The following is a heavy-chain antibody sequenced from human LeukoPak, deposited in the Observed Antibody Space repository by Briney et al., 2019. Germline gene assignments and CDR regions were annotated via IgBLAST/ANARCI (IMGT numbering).Heavy chain of an antibody. D-gene: IGHD3-10*01. V-gene: IGHV4-4*07. CDR1: GGSISSYY. J-gene: IGHJ4*02. Sequence: SETLSLTCTVSGGSISSYYWSWIRQPAGKGLEWIGRIYTSGSTNYNPSLKSRVTISVDTSKNQFSLKLSSVTAADTAVYYCARGDYGSGSYYNNYWGQGTLVTVSS. CDR2: IYTSGST. CDR3: ARGDYGSGSYYNNY.